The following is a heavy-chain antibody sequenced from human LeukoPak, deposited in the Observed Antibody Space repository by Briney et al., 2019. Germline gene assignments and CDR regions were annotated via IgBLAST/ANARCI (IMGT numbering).Heavy chain of an antibody. Sequence: GGSLRLSCAASGFTLSNAWMNWVRQAPGKGLEWVSYISSSGTIIYYVDSVKGRFTISRDNAKNSLYLQMNSLRAEDTAVHYCARGDRYDWDYYYYMDVWGKGTTVTISS. CDR1: GFTLSNAW. J-gene: IGHJ6*03. CDR2: ISSSGTII. CDR3: ARGDRYDWDYYYYMDV. D-gene: IGHD1-20*01. V-gene: IGHV3-48*04.